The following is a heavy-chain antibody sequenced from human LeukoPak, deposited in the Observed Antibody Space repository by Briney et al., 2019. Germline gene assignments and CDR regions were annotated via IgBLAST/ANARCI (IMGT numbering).Heavy chain of an antibody. D-gene: IGHD4-17*01. CDR3: ARDLTGATVTTYFDY. J-gene: IGHJ4*02. CDR2: IWYDGSNK. Sequence: GGSLRLSCAASGFTFSSYGMHWVRQAPGKGLEWVAVIWYDGSNKYYADSVKGRFTISSDNSKNTLYLQMNSLRAEDTAVYYCARDLTGATVTTYFDYWGQGTLVTVSS. CDR1: GFTFSSYG. V-gene: IGHV3-33*01.